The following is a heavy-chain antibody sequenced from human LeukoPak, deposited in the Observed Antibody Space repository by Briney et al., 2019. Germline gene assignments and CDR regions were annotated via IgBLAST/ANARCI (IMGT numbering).Heavy chain of an antibody. Sequence: ASVKVSCKASGYTFTGYYMHWVRQAPGQGLEWMGWINPNSGGTNYAQKFQGRVTMTRDTSISTAYMELSRLRSEDTAVYYCARDRAKWLRFFDYYYGMDVWGQGTTVTVSS. V-gene: IGHV1-2*02. CDR1: GYTFTGYY. D-gene: IGHD5-12*01. CDR3: ARDRAKWLRFFDYYYGMDV. J-gene: IGHJ6*02. CDR2: INPNSGGT.